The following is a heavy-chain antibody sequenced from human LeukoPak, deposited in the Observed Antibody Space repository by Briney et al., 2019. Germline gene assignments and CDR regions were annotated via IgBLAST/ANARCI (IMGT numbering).Heavy chain of an antibody. CDR2: ISSSSSYI. Sequence: GGSLRLSCAASGFTFRSYTMNWVRQAPGKGLEWVSSISSSSSYIYYADSVKGRFTISRDNAKNSLYLQMNSLRAEDTAVYYCARERNRGIAAALNWFDPWGQGTLVTAS. CDR3: ARERNRGIAAALNWFDP. D-gene: IGHD6-13*01. CDR1: GFTFRSYT. V-gene: IGHV3-21*01. J-gene: IGHJ5*02.